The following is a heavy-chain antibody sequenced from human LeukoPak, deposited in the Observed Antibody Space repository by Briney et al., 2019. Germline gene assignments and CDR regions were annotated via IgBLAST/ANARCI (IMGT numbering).Heavy chain of an antibody. J-gene: IGHJ4*02. Sequence: SGGSLRLSCEASGFTFISYGMSWVRQAPGKGLEWVSTISNTAYNTYYADSVKGRFTISRDNSANTVSLQMNSLRAEDTALYYCAKHSGSYFIYYVDSWGQETQATVSS. D-gene: IGHD1-26*01. CDR1: GFTFISYG. CDR2: ISNTAYNT. V-gene: IGHV3-23*01. CDR3: AKHSGSYFIYYVDS.